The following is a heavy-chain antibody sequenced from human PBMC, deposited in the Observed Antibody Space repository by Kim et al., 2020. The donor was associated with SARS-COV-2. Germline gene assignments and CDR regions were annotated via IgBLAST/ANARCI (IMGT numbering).Heavy chain of an antibody. D-gene: IGHD3-3*01. Sequence: SETLSLTCTVSGGSISSGDYYWSWIRQPPGKGLEWIGYIYYSGSTYYNPSLKSRVTISVDTSKNQFSLKLSSVTAADTAVYYCAREKQYYDFWSGYQDDAFDIWGQGTMVTVSS. CDR2: IYYSGST. CDR3: AREKQYYDFWSGYQDDAFDI. CDR1: GGSISSGDYY. V-gene: IGHV4-30-4*01. J-gene: IGHJ3*02.